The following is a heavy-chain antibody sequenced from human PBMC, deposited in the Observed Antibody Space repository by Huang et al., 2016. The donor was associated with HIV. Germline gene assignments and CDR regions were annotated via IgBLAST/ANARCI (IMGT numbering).Heavy chain of an antibody. J-gene: IGHJ4*02. CDR1: GYTFTDSN. D-gene: IGHD6-6*01. CDR2: IKPKAGGT. CDR3: ARDWSFGSSTSPAD. V-gene: IGHV1-2*02. Sequence: QVPLVQSGAEVKNPGASVRVSCKASGYTFTDSNIHWLRQAPGQGIWWMGWIKPKAGGTIYAQGFQGRVTMTRDTTSSTVHMDLRRIQSDDTAVYFCARDWSFGSSTSPADWGQGTLVTVSS.